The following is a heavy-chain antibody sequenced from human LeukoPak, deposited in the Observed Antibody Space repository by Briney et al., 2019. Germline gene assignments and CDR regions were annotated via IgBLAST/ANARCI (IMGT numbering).Heavy chain of an antibody. CDR2: ISYDGSNK. V-gene: IGHV3-30-3*01. CDR3: ARDGPTNWFDP. CDR1: GFTFSSYA. J-gene: IGHJ5*02. Sequence: GSSLRLSCAASGFTFSSYAMHWVRQAPGKGLEWVAVISYDGSNKYYAVSVKGRFTVSTDNSKNTLYLQMNSLRAEDTAVYSCARDGPTNWFDPWGQGPLVTVSS.